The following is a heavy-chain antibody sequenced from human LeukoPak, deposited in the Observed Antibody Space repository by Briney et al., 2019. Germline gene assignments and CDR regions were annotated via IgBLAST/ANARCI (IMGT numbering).Heavy chain of an antibody. CDR2: INHSGST. Sequence: PSETLSLTCAVYGGSFSGYYWSWIRQPPGKGLEWIGEINHSGSTNYNPSLKSRVTISVDTSKNQFSLKLSSVTAADTAVCYCARVSSSGIAARRVLIDYWGQGTLVTVSS. CDR1: GGSFSGYY. J-gene: IGHJ4*02. CDR3: ARVSSSGIAARRVLIDY. V-gene: IGHV4-34*01. D-gene: IGHD6-6*01.